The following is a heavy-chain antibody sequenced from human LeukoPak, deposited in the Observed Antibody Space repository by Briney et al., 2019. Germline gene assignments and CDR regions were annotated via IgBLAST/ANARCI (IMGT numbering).Heavy chain of an antibody. CDR1: GGSISSYY. CDR2: IYYSGST. D-gene: IGHD6-19*01. Sequence: SETLSLTCTVSGGSISSYYWSWIRQPPGKGLEWIGYIYYSGSTNYNPSLKSRVTISVDTSKNQFSLKLSSVTAADTAVYYCARGVAVAGYYYYYYMDVWGKGTTVTFSS. V-gene: IGHV4-59*01. J-gene: IGHJ6*03. CDR3: ARGVAVAGYYYYYYMDV.